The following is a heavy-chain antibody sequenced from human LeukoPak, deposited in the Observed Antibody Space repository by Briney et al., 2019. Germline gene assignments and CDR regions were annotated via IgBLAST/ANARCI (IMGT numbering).Heavy chain of an antibody. CDR1: GGSISSYY. V-gene: IGHV4-59*01. CDR2: IYYSGST. J-gene: IGHJ4*02. CDR3: ARSLTVRGVIPPLRY. D-gene: IGHD3-10*01. Sequence: SETLSPTCTVSGGSISSYYWSWIRQPPGKGLEWIGYIYYSGSTNYSPSLKSRVTISVDTSKNQFSLKLSSVTAADTAVYYCARSLTVRGVIPPLRYWGQGTLVTVSS.